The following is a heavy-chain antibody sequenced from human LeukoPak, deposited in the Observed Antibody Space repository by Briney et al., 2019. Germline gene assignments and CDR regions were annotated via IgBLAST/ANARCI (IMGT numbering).Heavy chain of an antibody. J-gene: IGHJ4*02. CDR1: GSTVSSNY. CDR2: IYSGGST. CDR3: ARAPCSSTSCFFDY. D-gene: IGHD2-2*01. V-gene: IGHV3-53*01. Sequence: GGSLRLSCAASGSTVSSNYMSWVRQAPGKGLEWVSVIYSGGSTYYADSVKGRFTISRDNSKNTLYLQMNSLRAEDTAVYYCARAPCSSTSCFFDYWGQGTLVTVSS.